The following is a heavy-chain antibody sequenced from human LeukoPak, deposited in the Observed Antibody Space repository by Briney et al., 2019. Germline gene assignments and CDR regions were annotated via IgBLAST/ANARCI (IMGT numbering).Heavy chain of an antibody. CDR2: INHSGST. D-gene: IGHD6-19*01. J-gene: IGHJ4*02. CDR3: ARLAVAGLRKEFDY. CDR1: GGFFNGYY. Sequence: SETLSLTCAVFGGFFNGYYWSWIRQPPGKGLEWIGEINHSGSTNYSPSLKSRVTISIDTSKSQFSLNLNSVTAADTAMYYCARLAVAGLRKEFDYWGQGTLVTVSS. V-gene: IGHV4-34*01.